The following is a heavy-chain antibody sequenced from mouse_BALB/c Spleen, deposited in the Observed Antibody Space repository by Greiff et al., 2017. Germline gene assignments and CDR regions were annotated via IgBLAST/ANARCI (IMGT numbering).Heavy chain of an antibody. CDR3: ARGLLDY. V-gene: IGHV3-2*02. CDR2: ISYSGRT. Sequence: VQLKESGPGLVKPSQSLSLTCTVTGYSITSDYAWNWIRQFPGNKLEWMGYISYSGRTSYNPSLKSRISITRDPSKNQFFLQLNSVTTEDTATDYCARGLLDYWGQGTTLTVSS. D-gene: IGHD3-1*01. CDR1: GYSITSDYA. J-gene: IGHJ2*01.